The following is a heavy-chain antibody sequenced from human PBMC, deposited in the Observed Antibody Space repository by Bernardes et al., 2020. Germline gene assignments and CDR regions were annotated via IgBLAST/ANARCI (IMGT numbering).Heavy chain of an antibody. J-gene: IGHJ5*02. CDR2: IYYSGST. Sequence: SETLSLTCTVSGGSISSSSYYWGWIRQPPGKGLEWIGSIYYSGSTYYNPSLKSRVTISVDTSKNQFSLKLSSVTAADTAVYYCARHSPPLTILTEVDPWGQGTLVTVSS. CDR1: GGSISSSSYY. CDR3: ARHSPPLTILTEVDP. V-gene: IGHV4-39*01. D-gene: IGHD3-9*01.